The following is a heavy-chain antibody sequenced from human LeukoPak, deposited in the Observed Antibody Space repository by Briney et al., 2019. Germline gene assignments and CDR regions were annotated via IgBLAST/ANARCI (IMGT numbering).Heavy chain of an antibody. D-gene: IGHD6-19*01. CDR3: ATGGAYTSGWYNI. CDR1: GGSVGGFY. V-gene: IGHV4-4*09. CDR2: IFSSGGT. Sequence: TSETLSLTCTVSGGSVGGFYWTWIRQPPGGGMQWIGFIFSSGGTNYNPSLKSRVAISTDTSKNQVSLRVTSVTAADTAVYYCATGGAYTSGWYNIWGQGTLVSVSS. J-gene: IGHJ4*02.